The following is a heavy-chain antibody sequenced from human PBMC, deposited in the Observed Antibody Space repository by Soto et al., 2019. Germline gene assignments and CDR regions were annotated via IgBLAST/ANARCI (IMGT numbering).Heavy chain of an antibody. J-gene: IGHJ5*01. CDR1: VASIGNRNTH. V-gene: IGHV4-39*02. CDR2: ISYNGAT. CDR3: AREDKGYPSDS. D-gene: IGHD3-16*01. Sequence: PPEELSVTCTVSVASIGNRNTHGALIRQSPGKGLEYIATISYNGATYYNPSLRSRATISADTSKNQFFLSLTSVTAADTAVYYCAREDKGYPSDS.